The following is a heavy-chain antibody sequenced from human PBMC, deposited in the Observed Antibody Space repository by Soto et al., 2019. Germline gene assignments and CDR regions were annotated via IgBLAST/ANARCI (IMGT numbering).Heavy chain of an antibody. V-gene: IGHV3-23*01. Sequence: GGSLRLSCAASGFTFSSYAMSWVRQAPGKGLEWVSAISGSGGSTYYADSVKGRFTISRDNSKNTLYLQMNSLRAEDTAVYYCAKGENSWYDSANDYWGQGTLVTVSS. CDR2: ISGSGGST. J-gene: IGHJ4*02. CDR3: AKGENSWYDSANDY. D-gene: IGHD6-13*01. CDR1: GFTFSSYA.